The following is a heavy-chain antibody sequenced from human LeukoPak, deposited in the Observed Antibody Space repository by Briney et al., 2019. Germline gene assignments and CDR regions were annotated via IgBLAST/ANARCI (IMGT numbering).Heavy chain of an antibody. J-gene: IGHJ4*02. CDR3: ARDGPAQMVDFVY. CDR2: IYPYTGAT. V-gene: IGHV1-2*02. D-gene: IGHD3-10*01. Sequence: GASVKVSCKASGYTFSGTGWYLYWLRQAPGQGLECMGWIYPYTGATHYAQKFQGRVAMTRDTSISTAYMELSRLRPDDTAVYYCARDGPAQMVDFVYWGQGTLVTVSS. CDR1: GYTFSGTGWY.